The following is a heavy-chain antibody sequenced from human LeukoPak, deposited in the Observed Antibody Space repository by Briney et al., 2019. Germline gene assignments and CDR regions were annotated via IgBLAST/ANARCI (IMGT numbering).Heavy chain of an antibody. D-gene: IGHD3-10*01. V-gene: IGHV1-18*01. CDR3: ARDSLLAAPYTDH. CDR2: ISDYSGNP. CDR1: GYTFTSYG. J-gene: IGHJ4*02. Sequence: ASVKVSCKASGYTFTSYGISWARQAPGQGLEWMGWISDYSGNPNYAQKFQGRVTMTADTFTSTAYMELRSLRSDDTAVYFCARDSLLAAPYTDHWGQGTLATVSS.